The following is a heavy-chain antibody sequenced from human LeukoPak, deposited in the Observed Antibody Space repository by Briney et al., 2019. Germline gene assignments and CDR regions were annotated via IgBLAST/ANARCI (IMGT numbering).Heavy chain of an antibody. CDR1: GFSFSTYS. CDR3: ARAGFGVALDY. CDR2: INQDGTEK. D-gene: IGHD3-3*01. V-gene: IGHV3-7*01. J-gene: IGHJ4*02. Sequence: GGSLRLSCAASGFSFSTYSMSWVRQAPGKGLEWVANINQDGTEKYYADSVKGRFTVSRDYAKNSLYLQMNSLRAEDTAVYYCARAGFGVALDYWGQGTLVTVSS.